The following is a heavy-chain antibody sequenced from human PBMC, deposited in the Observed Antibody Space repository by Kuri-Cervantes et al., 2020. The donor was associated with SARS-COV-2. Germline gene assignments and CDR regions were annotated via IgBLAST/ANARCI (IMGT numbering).Heavy chain of an antibody. V-gene: IGHV3-30*07. Sequence: GESLKISCAASGFTFSSYAMHWVRQAPGKGLEWVAVISYDGSNKYYADSVKGRFTISRDNSKNTLHLQMNSLRAEDTAVYYCARDGGLIVVVPAADYGMDVWGQGTTVTVSS. J-gene: IGHJ6*02. CDR1: GFTFSSYA. D-gene: IGHD2-2*01. CDR3: ARDGGLIVVVPAADYGMDV. CDR2: ISYDGSNK.